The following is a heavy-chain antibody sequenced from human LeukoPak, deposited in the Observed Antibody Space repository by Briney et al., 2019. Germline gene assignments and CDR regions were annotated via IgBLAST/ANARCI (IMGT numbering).Heavy chain of an antibody. J-gene: IGHJ4*02. CDR1: GFTSSTYG. CDR2: VSYDGSNK. Sequence: PGGSLRLSCAASGFTSSTYGMHWVRQAPGKGLEWVAVVSYDGSNKHYADPVKGRFTISRDNSKNTLFLQMNSLRPDDTAVYYCAKRGHYSINWYHYFDYWGQGTLVTVSS. V-gene: IGHV3-30*18. D-gene: IGHD6-13*01. CDR3: AKRGHYSINWYHYFDY.